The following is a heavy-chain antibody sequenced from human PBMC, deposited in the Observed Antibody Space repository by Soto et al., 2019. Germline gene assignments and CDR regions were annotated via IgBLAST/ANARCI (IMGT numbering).Heavy chain of an antibody. J-gene: IGHJ6*02. V-gene: IGHV4-34*01. CDR1: GGSFSGYY. Sequence: SETLSLTCAAYGGSFSGYYWSWIRQPPGKGLEWIGEINHSGSTNYNPSLKSRVTISVDTSKNQFSLKLSSVTAADTAVYYCARQRIITMVRGVTLYYYYYGMDVWGQGTTVPVSS. D-gene: IGHD3-10*01. CDR3: ARQRIITMVRGVTLYYYYYGMDV. CDR2: INHSGST.